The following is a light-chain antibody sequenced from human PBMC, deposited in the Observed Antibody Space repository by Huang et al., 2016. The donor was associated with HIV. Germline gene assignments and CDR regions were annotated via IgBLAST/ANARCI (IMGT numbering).Light chain of an antibody. CDR2: AAS. Sequence: IQMTQSPSSLPASVGDRVTITCRASQATSNSLVWYQQKPGKAPKLLLFAASRLDSGVPARFRGSGSGTDYTLTISSLQPEDFATYYCQQYFTTPLAFGGGTKVEIK. CDR3: QQYFTTPLA. V-gene: IGKV1-NL1*01. CDR1: QATSNS. J-gene: IGKJ4*01.